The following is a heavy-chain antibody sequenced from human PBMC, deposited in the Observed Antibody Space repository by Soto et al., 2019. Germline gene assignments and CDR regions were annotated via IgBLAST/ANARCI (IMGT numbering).Heavy chain of an antibody. CDR3: ASCRDYYDSSGYPFDY. CDR2: ISGSGGST. V-gene: IGHV3-23*01. CDR1: GFTFSSYA. Sequence: ELQLLESGGGLVQPGGSLRLSCAASGFTFSSYAMSWVRQAPGKGLEWVSAISGSGGSTYYADSVKGRFTISRDNSKNPLYLQMNSLRAEDTAVYYCASCRDYYDSSGYPFDYCGQGCLVTVST. J-gene: IGHJ4*02. D-gene: IGHD3-22*01.